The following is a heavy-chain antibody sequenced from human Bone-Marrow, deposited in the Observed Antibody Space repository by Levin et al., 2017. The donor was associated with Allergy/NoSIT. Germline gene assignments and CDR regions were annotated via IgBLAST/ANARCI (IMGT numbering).Heavy chain of an antibody. J-gene: IGHJ4*02. Sequence: GSGPTLVKPTQTLTLTCTFSGFSLSTSGVGVGWIRQPPGKALEWLALIYWDDDKRYSPSLKSRLTITKDTSKNQVVLTMTNMDPVDTATYYCAHAVVLLWFRELAHFDYWGQGTLVTVSS. CDR2: IYWDDDK. V-gene: IGHV2-5*02. CDR1: GFSLSTSGVG. CDR3: AHAVVLLWFRELAHFDY. D-gene: IGHD3-10*01.